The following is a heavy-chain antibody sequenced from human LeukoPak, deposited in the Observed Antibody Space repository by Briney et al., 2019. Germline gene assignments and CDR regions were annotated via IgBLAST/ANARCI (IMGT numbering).Heavy chain of an antibody. Sequence: GGSLRLSCAASGFSFSSYEMNWVRQAPGKGLEWVSAISGSGGSTYYADSVKGRFTISRDNSKNTVYLQMNNVRAEDTAVYYCAKDGAWLRFDDWGQGTLVTVSS. CDR2: ISGSGGST. D-gene: IGHD5-12*01. V-gene: IGHV3-23*01. J-gene: IGHJ4*02. CDR1: GFSFSSYE. CDR3: AKDGAWLRFDD.